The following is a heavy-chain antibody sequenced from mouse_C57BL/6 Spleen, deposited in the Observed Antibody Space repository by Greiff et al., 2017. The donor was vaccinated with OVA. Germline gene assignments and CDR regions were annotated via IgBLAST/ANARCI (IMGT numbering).Heavy chain of an antibody. Sequence: EVMLVESGGGLVKPGGSLKLSCAASGFTFSDYGMHWVRQAPEKGLEWVAYISSGSSTIYYADTVKGRFTISRDNAKNTLFLQMTSRRSENTAMYYCARARAWFAYWGQGTLVTVSA. J-gene: IGHJ3*01. CDR3: ARARAWFAY. CDR2: ISSGSSTI. V-gene: IGHV5-17*01. CDR1: GFTFSDYG.